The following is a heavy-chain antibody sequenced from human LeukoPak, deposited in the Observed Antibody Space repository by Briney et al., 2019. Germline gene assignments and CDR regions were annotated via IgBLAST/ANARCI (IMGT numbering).Heavy chain of an antibody. CDR3: ARVDRYCSGGSCSGWFDP. CDR2: VNPNSANT. J-gene: IGHJ5*02. CDR1: GYTFTSYD. Sequence: ASVKVSCKASGYTFTSYDINWVRQATGQGLEWMGWVNPNSANTAYAQKFQGRVTITADKSTSTAYMELSSLRSEDTAVYYCARVDRYCSGGSCSGWFDPWGQGTLVTVSS. V-gene: IGHV1-8*01. D-gene: IGHD2-15*01.